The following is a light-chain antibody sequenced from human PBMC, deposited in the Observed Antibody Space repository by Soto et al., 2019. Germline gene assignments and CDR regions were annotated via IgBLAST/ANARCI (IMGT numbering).Light chain of an antibody. CDR1: QSVSSN. J-gene: IGKJ2*01. Sequence: EIVMTQSPATLSVSPGERATLSCRASQSVSSNLAWYQQTPGQAPRLLIYGASTRATGIPARFSGSGSGTEFSLNIRSLQSEDFGVYYCQQYNNWSMYTFGQGTKLEIK. CDR2: GAS. CDR3: QQYNNWSMYT. V-gene: IGKV3-15*01.